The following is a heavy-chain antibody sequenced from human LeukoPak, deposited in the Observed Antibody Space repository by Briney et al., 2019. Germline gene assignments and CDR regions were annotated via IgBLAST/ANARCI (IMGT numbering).Heavy chain of an antibody. Sequence: SETLSLTCAVYGRSFNDYYWNWIRQPPGKGLEWIGEINARGDTNFNPSPKSRVTISVDTSKSQFSLRLTSMIAADTAVYYCARGQVPAARGYNWFDPWGQGTLVTVSS. CDR3: ARGQVPAARGYNWFDP. CDR2: INARGDT. D-gene: IGHD2-2*01. J-gene: IGHJ5*02. CDR1: GRSFNDYY. V-gene: IGHV4-34*01.